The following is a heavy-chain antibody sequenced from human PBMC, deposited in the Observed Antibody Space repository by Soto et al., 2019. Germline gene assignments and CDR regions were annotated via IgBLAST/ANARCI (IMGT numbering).Heavy chain of an antibody. V-gene: IGHV4-34*01. Sequence: QVQLQQWGAGLLKPSETLSLTCAVYGGSFSVNYWTWIRQPPGKGLEWIGEIIYSGSTNYNPSLTGRVTISVDTSNNQFSLKLTAVNAADTAVYYCARGLEQWGQGTLVTVSS. J-gene: IGHJ4*02. CDR3: ARGLEQ. CDR1: GGSFSVNY. CDR2: IIYSGST.